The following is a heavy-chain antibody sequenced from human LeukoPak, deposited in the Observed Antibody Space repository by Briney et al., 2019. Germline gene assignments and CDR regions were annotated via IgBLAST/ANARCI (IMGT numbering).Heavy chain of an antibody. J-gene: IGHJ5*02. V-gene: IGHV1-24*01. Sequence: ASVKVSCKVSGYTLTELSMHWVRQAPGKGLEWMGGFDPEDGETIYAQKFQGRVTMTEDTSTDTAYMELSSLRSEDTAVYYCATEPPSLGYCSGGSCYSGFDPWGQGTLVTVSP. CDR3: ATEPPSLGYCSGGSCYSGFDP. CDR1: GYTLTELS. CDR2: FDPEDGET. D-gene: IGHD2-15*01.